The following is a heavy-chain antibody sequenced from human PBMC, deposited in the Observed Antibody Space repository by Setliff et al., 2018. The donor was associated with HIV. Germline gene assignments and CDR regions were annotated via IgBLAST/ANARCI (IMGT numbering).Heavy chain of an antibody. Sequence: GESLRLSCAASGFTFSNYAMSWVRRAPGKGLEWVSAISGSGDNTYYADSVKGRFTISRDNSKNTLYLEINSLRDEDTAVYYCAKDGLVGAAGRFDYWGQGTLVTVSS. CDR1: GFTFSNYA. J-gene: IGHJ4*02. V-gene: IGHV3-23*01. CDR3: AKDGLVGAAGRFDY. D-gene: IGHD6-13*01. CDR2: ISGSGDNT.